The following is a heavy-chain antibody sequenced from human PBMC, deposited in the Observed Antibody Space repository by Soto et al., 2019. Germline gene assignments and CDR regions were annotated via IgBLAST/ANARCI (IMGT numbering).Heavy chain of an antibody. J-gene: IGHJ6*02. V-gene: IGHV3-11*01. CDR3: AKDQEGSGSHWLGYNYYGMDG. Sequence: WGSLRLSCEASGFPISDYYMSWIRQDPGKGLEWVSYISSVGTTTYYADSVKGRFSISMENAKNSLYLQMNSLRAEDTAVYFCAKDQEGSGSHWLGYNYYGMDGWDQGSTVTVSS. CDR1: GFPISDYY. D-gene: IGHD3-10*01. CDR2: ISSVGTTT.